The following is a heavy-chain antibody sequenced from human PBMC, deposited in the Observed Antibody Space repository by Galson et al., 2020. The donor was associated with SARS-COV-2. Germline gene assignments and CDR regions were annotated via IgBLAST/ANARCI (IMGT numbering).Heavy chain of an antibody. CDR3: ARRSTMTYYAMDV. Sequence: GKGLEWLSYIYTDGSTIYYADSVKGRFTVSRDNAKTSLYLQMNSLRAEDTAVYYCARRSTMTYYAMDVWGQGTTVTVSS. CDR2: IYTDGSTI. V-gene: IGHV3-11*04. J-gene: IGHJ6*02. D-gene: IGHD4-17*01.